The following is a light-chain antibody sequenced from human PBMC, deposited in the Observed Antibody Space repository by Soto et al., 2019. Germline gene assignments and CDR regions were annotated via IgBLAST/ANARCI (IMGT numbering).Light chain of an antibody. Sequence: QSALTQPASVSGSLGQSITISCTGTSSDVGGYNHVSWYQRHPGKGPKLMIYNVSQRPSGVSLRFSGSKSGNTASLTISGLQTEDEADYYCSSYLKGGPYVLFGGGTKVTVL. J-gene: IGLJ2*01. CDR2: NVS. CDR1: SSDVGGYNH. CDR3: SSYLKGGPYVL. V-gene: IGLV2-14*03.